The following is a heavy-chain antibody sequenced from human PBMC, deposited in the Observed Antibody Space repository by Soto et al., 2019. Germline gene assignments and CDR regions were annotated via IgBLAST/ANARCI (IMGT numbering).Heavy chain of an antibody. V-gene: IGHV3-23*01. CDR2: VIASAYTT. J-gene: IGHJ4*02. CDR3: AKVPLRPYYFDY. Sequence: GGSLRLCCSTPWFTFYSYTMSWVPQAPGEGLEWVSAVIASAYTTYYADSVKGRFTISRDNSKNTLFLQMTSLRAEDTALYYCAKVPLRPYYFDYWRPGPMVTVSS. CDR1: WFTFYSYT. D-gene: IGHD4-17*01.